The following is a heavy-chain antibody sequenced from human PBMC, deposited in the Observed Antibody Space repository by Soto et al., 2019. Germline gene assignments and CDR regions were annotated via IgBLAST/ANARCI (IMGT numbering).Heavy chain of an antibody. D-gene: IGHD3-22*01. CDR2: IYSGGST. CDR1: RFTVSSNY. J-gene: IGHJ6*02. V-gene: IGHV3-53*01. CDR3: ARDSSGYGMDV. Sequence: GGSLRLSCVASRFTVSSNYMSWVRQAPGKGLEWVSIIYSGGSTDYADSVKGRFTISRDRPKNTLYLQMNSLRAEDTAVYYCARDSSGYGMDVWGQGTTVTAP.